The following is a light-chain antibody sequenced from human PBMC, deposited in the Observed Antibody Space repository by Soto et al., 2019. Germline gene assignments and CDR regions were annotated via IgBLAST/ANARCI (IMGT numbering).Light chain of an antibody. V-gene: IGKV1-9*01. CDR3: QQVNGYPFT. CDR1: QAISTS. CDR2: AAS. Sequence: DIQLTQSPSFLSASVGDTVTITCRASQAISTSLAWYRQKSGMAPELLIYAASTLHSGVPSRFSGGGSGTDFTLTISGLQPEDFATYTCQQVNGYPFTFEGGTRWIS. J-gene: IGKJ4*01.